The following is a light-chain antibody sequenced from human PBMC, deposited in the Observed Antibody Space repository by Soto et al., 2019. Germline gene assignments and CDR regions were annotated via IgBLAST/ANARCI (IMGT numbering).Light chain of an antibody. Sequence: DIQMTQSPSALSASVGDRVTITCRASQSISKGLAWYQQKPGKAPKFLIYKTSILESGVPSRFSGSGSGTEFTLTISSLQPDDFATYYCQQYNSYPFTFGPGTKVDLK. CDR3: QQYNSYPFT. CDR2: KTS. CDR1: QSISKG. J-gene: IGKJ3*01. V-gene: IGKV1-5*03.